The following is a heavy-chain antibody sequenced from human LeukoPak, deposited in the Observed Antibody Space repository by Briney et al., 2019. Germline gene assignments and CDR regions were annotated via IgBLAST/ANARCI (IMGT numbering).Heavy chain of an antibody. CDR2: IYYSGST. Sequence: SETLTLTCTVSGGSISSGDYYWSWIRQPPGKGLEWIGYIYYSGSTYYNPSLKSRVTISVDTSKNQFSLKLSSVTAADTAVYYCARGLEGRVIAVAYFDYWGQGTLVTVSS. CDR3: ARGLEGRVIAVAYFDY. CDR1: GGSISSGDYY. J-gene: IGHJ4*02. D-gene: IGHD6-19*01. V-gene: IGHV4-30-4*01.